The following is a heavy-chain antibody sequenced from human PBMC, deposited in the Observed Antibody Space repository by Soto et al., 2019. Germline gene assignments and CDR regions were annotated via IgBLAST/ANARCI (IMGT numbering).Heavy chain of an antibody. D-gene: IGHD2-2*01. Sequence: VSCKASGGTFSSYAISWVRQAPGQGLEWMGGIIPIFGTANYAQKFQGRVTITADESTSTAYMELSSLRSEDTAVYYCARDRDIVVVPAANHYYYYYGMDVWGQGTTVTVSS. CDR1: GGTFSSYA. CDR2: IIPIFGTA. V-gene: IGHV1-69*01. CDR3: ARDRDIVVVPAANHYYYYYGMDV. J-gene: IGHJ6*02.